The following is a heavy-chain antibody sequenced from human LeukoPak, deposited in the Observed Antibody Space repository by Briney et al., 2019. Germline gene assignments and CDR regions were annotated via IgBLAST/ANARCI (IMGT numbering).Heavy chain of an antibody. Sequence: SETLSLTCTVSGGSISSYYWSWIRQPPGKGLEWIGYIYYSGSTNYNPSLKSRVTISVDTSENQFSLKLSSVTAADTAVYYCARDRGSGWYDAFDIWGQGTMVTVSS. J-gene: IGHJ3*02. CDR1: GGSISSYY. CDR2: IYYSGST. V-gene: IGHV4-59*01. CDR3: ARDRGSGWYDAFDI. D-gene: IGHD6-19*01.